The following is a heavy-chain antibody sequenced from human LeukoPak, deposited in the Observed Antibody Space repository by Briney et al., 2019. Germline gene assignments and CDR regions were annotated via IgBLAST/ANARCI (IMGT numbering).Heavy chain of an antibody. V-gene: IGHV3-30*18. CDR1: GFTFSNYG. Sequence: GGSLRLSCAASGFTFSNYGMHWVRQAPGKGLEWVAVISYDGSNKYYADSVKGRFTISRDNSKNTLYLQMNSLRAEDTAVYYCAKDPEYYYDSSGYIDYWGQGTLVTVSS. D-gene: IGHD3-22*01. J-gene: IGHJ4*02. CDR2: ISYDGSNK. CDR3: AKDPEYYYDSSGYIDY.